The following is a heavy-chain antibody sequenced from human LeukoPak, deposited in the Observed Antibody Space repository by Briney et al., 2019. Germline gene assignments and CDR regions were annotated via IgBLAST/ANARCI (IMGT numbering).Heavy chain of an antibody. V-gene: IGHV4-30-2*01. J-gene: IGHJ4*02. D-gene: IGHD4-17*01. Sequence: SQTLSLTCAVSGGSISSGGYSWSWIRQPPGKGLEWIGYIYHSGSTYYNPSLKSRVTIPVDRSKNQFSLKLSSVTAADTAVYYCARSFSGDYPDYWGQGTLVTVSS. CDR1: GGSISSGGYS. CDR2: IYHSGST. CDR3: ARSFSGDYPDY.